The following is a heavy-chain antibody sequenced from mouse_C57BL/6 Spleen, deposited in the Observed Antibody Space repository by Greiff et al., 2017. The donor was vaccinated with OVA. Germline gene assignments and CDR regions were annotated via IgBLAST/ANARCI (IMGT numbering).Heavy chain of an antibody. CDR1: GFTFSDYY. V-gene: IGHV5-16*01. CDR3: ARDYYGSRGWYFDV. Sequence: EVMLVESAGGLVQPGSSMKLSCTASGFTFSDYYMAWVRQVPEKGLEWVANINYDGSSTYYLDSLKSRFIISRDNAKNILYLQMSSLKSEDTATYYCARDYYGSRGWYFDVWGTGTTVTVSS. D-gene: IGHD1-1*01. CDR2: INYDGSST. J-gene: IGHJ1*03.